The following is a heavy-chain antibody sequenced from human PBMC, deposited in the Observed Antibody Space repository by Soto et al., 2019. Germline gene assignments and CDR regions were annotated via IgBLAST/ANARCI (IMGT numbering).Heavy chain of an antibody. CDR2: IYYSGST. CDR1: GGSISSYY. V-gene: IGHV4-59*01. D-gene: IGHD1-26*01. J-gene: IGHJ5*02. Sequence: SETLSLTCTVSGGSISSYYWSWIRQPPGKGLEWIGYIYYSGSTNYNPSLKSRVTISVDTSKNQFSLKLSSVTAADTAVYYCARRSIVGATIWFDPWGRGTLVTVSS. CDR3: ARRSIVGATIWFDP.